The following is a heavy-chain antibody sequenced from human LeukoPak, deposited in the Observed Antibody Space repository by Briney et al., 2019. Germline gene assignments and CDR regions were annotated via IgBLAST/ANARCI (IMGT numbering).Heavy chain of an antibody. V-gene: IGHV1-8*01. CDR3: ASSIRYDYYYGMDV. Sequence: ASVKVSCKASGYTFTSYDINWVRQATGQWLEWMGWMNPNSGNTGYAQKFQGRVTMTRNTSISTAYMELSSLRSEDTAVYYCASSIRYDYYYGMDVWGQGTTVTVSS. CDR2: MNPNSGNT. D-gene: IGHD3-9*01. CDR1: GYTFTSYD. J-gene: IGHJ6*02.